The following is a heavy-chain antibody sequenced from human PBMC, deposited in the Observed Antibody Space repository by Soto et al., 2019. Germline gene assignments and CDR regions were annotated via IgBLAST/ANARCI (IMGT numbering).Heavy chain of an antibody. J-gene: IGHJ4*02. D-gene: IGHD3-22*01. CDR3: ASSTDSSGYYCPFDY. CDR2: IYYSGST. Sequence: SETLSLTCTVSGGSISSYYWSWIRQPPGKGLEWIGYIYYSGSTNYNPSLKSRVTISVDTSKNQFSLKLSSVTAADTAVYYCASSTDSSGYYCPFDYWGQGTLVTVSS. CDR1: GGSISSYY. V-gene: IGHV4-59*01.